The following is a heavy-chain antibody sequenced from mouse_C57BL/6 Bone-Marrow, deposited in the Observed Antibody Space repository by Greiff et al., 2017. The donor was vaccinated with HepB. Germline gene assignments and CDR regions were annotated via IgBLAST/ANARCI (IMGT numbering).Heavy chain of an antibody. D-gene: IGHD2-4*01. Sequence: EVQLQQSGPVLVKPGASVKMSCKASGYTFTDYYMNWVKQSHGKSLEWIGVINPYHGGTSYNQKFKGKATLTVDQSSSTAYMGLNSLTSEDSAVYYCARYDYDVGNYYAMDYWGQGTSVTVSS. CDR2: INPYHGGT. J-gene: IGHJ4*01. CDR1: GYTFTDYY. CDR3: ARYDYDVGNYYAMDY. V-gene: IGHV1-19*01.